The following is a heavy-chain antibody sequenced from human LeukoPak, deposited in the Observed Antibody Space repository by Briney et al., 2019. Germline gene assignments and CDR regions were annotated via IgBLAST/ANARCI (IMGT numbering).Heavy chain of an antibody. D-gene: IGHD7-27*01. J-gene: IGHJ4*02. CDR1: GFTFSSYA. V-gene: IGHV3-23*01. CDR3: AKILTGDRVWYFDY. CDR2: ISGSGGST. Sequence: PEGSLRLSCAASGFTFSSYAMSWVRQAPGKGLEWVSAISGSGGSTYYADSVKGRFTISRDNSKNTLYLQMNSLRAEDTAVYYCAKILTGDRVWYFDYWGQGTLVTVSS.